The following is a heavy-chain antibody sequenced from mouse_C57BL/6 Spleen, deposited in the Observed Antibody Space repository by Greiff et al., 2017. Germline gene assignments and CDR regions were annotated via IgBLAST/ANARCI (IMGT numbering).Heavy chain of an antibody. Sequence: EVQGVESGGDLVKPGGSLKLSCAASGFTFSSYGMSWVRQTPDKRLEWVATISSGGSYTYYPDSVKGRFTISRDNAKNTLYLQMSSLKSEDTAMYYCARQNYDYDGNWYFDVWGTGTTVTVSS. J-gene: IGHJ1*03. V-gene: IGHV5-6*01. D-gene: IGHD2-4*01. CDR3: ARQNYDYDGNWYFDV. CDR1: GFTFSSYG. CDR2: ISSGGSYT.